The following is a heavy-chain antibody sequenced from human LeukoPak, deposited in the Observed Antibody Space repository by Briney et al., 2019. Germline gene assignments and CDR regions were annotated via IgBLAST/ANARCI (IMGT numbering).Heavy chain of an antibody. J-gene: IGHJ5*02. CDR2: IKEDGSEK. Sequence: GGSLRLSCAASGFTFSSYWMNWVRQAPGKGLEWVANIKEDGSEKDYVDSVKGRFTISRDNAKDSLYLQMNSLRAEDTAVYYCARVGLGVGSGRKASGFDPWGQGTLVTVSS. CDR1: GFTFSSYW. V-gene: IGHV3-7*01. CDR3: ARVGLGVGSGRKASGFDP. D-gene: IGHD3-10*01.